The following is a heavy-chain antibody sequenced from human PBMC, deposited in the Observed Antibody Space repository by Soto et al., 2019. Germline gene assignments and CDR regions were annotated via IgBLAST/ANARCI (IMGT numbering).Heavy chain of an antibody. CDR1: GYTFTSYG. J-gene: IGHJ4*02. Sequence: ASVKVSCKASGYTFTSYGISWVRQAPGQGLEWMGWISAYNGNTNYAQKLQGRVTMTADTSTSTAYMELRSLRSDDTAVYYCARDLLLYGDLRKRDFDYWGQGTLVTVSS. CDR2: ISAYNGNT. D-gene: IGHD4-17*01. CDR3: ARDLLLYGDLRKRDFDY. V-gene: IGHV1-18*04.